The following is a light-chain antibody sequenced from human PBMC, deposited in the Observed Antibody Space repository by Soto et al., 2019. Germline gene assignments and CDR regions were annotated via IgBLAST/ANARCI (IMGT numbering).Light chain of an antibody. CDR3: SSYAGRNNLV. CDR2: EVT. Sequence: QSALTQPPSASGSPGQSVTISCTVTSSDVGDYHYVSWYQQHPGKAPKLMIHEVTKRPSGVPDRFSGSKSGNTASLTVSGLQGEDEADYYCSSYAGRNNLVFGGGTQLTVL. J-gene: IGLJ2*01. CDR1: SSDVGDYHY. V-gene: IGLV2-8*01.